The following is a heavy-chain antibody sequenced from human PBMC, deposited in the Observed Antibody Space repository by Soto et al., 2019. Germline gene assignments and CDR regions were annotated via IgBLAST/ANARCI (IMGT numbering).Heavy chain of an antibody. V-gene: IGHV3-20*04. CDR1: GFTFDDYG. D-gene: IGHD3-10*01. CDR3: GRLGPYDWGSYSFRYTWLDP. J-gene: IGHJ5*02. CDR2: INWNGGRT. Sequence: PGGSLRLSCAASGFTFDDYGMSWVRQAPGKGLEWVSGINWNGGRTGYADSVKGRFTISRDNAKNSLYLQMNSLRAEDTALYYCGRLGPYDWGSYSFRYTWLDPWGEETLLTVSS.